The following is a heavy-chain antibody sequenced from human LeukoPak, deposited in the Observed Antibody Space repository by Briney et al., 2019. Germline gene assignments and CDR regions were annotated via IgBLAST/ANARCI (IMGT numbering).Heavy chain of an antibody. V-gene: IGHV3-23*01. CDR3: AKEGYSSSWYGEINWFDP. CDR2: INGSGGST. CDR1: GFTFSSYA. D-gene: IGHD6-13*01. J-gene: IGHJ5*02. Sequence: GVSLRLSCAASGFTFSSYAMSWVRQAPGKGLEWVSDINGSGGSTYYADSVKRRFTISRDNSKNTLYLQMNSLRAEDTAVYYCAKEGYSSSWYGEINWFDPWGQGTLVTVSS.